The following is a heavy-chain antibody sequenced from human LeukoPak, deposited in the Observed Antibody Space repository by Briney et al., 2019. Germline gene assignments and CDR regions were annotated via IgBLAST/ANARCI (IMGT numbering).Heavy chain of an antibody. Sequence: PSETLSLTCAVYGGSFSGYYWSWIRRPPGKGLEWIGEINHSGGTNYNPSLKSRVTISVDTSKNQFSLKLSSVTAADTAVYYCAGGRGYSYGYIWFDPWGQGTLVTVSS. CDR1: GGSFSGYY. CDR3: AGGRGYSYGYIWFDP. CDR2: INHSGGT. J-gene: IGHJ5*02. V-gene: IGHV4-34*01. D-gene: IGHD5-18*01.